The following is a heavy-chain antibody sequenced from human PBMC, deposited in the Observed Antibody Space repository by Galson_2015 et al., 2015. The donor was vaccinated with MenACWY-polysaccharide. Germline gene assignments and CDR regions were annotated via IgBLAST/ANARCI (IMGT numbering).Heavy chain of an antibody. CDR3: ARRSLGNWYFDL. Sequence: SGSTTYNPSFKSRVTMSVDMSKNQFSLSLTSVTAADTAVYYCARRSLGNWYFDLWGRGTLITVSS. D-gene: IGHD7-27*01. V-gene: IGHV4-4*06. J-gene: IGHJ2*01. CDR2: SGST.